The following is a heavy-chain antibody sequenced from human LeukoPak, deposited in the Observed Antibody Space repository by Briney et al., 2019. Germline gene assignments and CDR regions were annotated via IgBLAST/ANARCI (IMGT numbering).Heavy chain of an antibody. V-gene: IGHV3-21*01. Sequence: GGSLMLSCAASGFTFSSYSMNWVRQAPGKGLEWVSSISSSSSYIYYADSVKGRFTISRDNAKNSLYLQMNSLRAEDTAVYYCASQGSSRGRDYWGQGTLVTVSS. CDR2: ISSSSSYI. CDR3: ASQGSSRGRDY. D-gene: IGHD3-16*02. J-gene: IGHJ4*02. CDR1: GFTFSSYS.